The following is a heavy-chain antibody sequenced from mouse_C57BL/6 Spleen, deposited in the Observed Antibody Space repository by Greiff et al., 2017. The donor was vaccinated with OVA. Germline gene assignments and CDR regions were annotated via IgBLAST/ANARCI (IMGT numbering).Heavy chain of an antibody. CDR1: GYTFTSYG. Sequence: QVHVKQSGAELARPGASVKLSCKASGYTFTSYGISWVKQRTGQGLEWIGEIYPRSGNTYYNEKFKGKATLTADKSSSTAYMELRSLTSEDSAVYFCAKEDYDGYYAMDYWGQGTSVTVSS. D-gene: IGHD2-4*01. CDR2: IYPRSGNT. V-gene: IGHV1-81*01. CDR3: AKEDYDGYYAMDY. J-gene: IGHJ4*01.